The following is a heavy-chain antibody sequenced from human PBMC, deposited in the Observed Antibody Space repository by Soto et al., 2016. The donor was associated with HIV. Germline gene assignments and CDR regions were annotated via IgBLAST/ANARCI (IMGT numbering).Heavy chain of an antibody. D-gene: IGHD6-13*01. Sequence: QVQLQQWGAGLLRPSETLSLTCAVYGESFSGYYWSWIRQPPGKGLEWIGEINHSANTNYNPSLKSRVIISVDTSKNQFSLKLSSVTAADTAVYYCARQGNSSLASFDIWGQGDNGHRLF. J-gene: IGHJ3*02. CDR3: ARQGNSSLASFDI. CDR1: GESFSGYY. CDR2: INHSANT. V-gene: IGHV4-34*01.